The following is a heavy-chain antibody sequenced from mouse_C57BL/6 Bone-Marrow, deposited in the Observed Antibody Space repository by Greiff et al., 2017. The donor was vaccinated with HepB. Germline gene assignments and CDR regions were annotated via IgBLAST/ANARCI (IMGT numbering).Heavy chain of an antibody. CDR1: GYTFTSYG. CDR3: ARRGRQLRLYYFDY. J-gene: IGHJ2*01. Sequence: VQLVESGAELARPGASVKLSCKASGYTFTSYGISWVKQRTGQGLEWIGEIYPRSGNTYYNEKFKGKATLTADKSSSTAYMELRSLTSEDSAVYFCARRGRQLRLYYFDYWGQGTTLTVSS. CDR2: IYPRSGNT. V-gene: IGHV1-81*01. D-gene: IGHD3-2*02.